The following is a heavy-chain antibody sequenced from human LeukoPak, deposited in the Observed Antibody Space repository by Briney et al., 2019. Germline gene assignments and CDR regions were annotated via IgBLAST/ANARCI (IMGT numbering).Heavy chain of an antibody. J-gene: IGHJ6*03. CDR1: GFTFSSYA. V-gene: IGHV3-23*01. CDR3: ANTLGPQSPMPLVYYYYMDV. D-gene: IGHD2-2*01. CDR2: ISGSGGST. Sequence: PGGSLRLSCAASGFTFSSYAMSWVRQAPGKGLEWVSAISGSGGSTYYADSVKGRFTISRDNSKNTLYLQMNSLRAEDTAVYYCANTLGPQSPMPLVYYYYMDVWGKGTTVTVSS.